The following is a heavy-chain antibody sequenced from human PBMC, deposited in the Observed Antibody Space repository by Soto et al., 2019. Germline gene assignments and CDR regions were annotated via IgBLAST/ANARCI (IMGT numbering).Heavy chain of an antibody. V-gene: IGHV1-18*01. J-gene: IGHJ4*02. D-gene: IGHD1-26*01. CDR2: ISAYNANT. CDR1: CYTFTSYG. CDR3: ARDRLGATGDY. Sequence: SVKVSSKASCYTFTSYGISWVRQAPGQGLEWMGWISAYNANTNYAQKLQGRVTMTTDTSTSTSYMELRSLRSDDTAVYFCARDRLGATGDYWGQGTMVT.